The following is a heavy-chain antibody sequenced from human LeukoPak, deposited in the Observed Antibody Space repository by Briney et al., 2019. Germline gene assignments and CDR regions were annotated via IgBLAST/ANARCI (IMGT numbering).Heavy chain of an antibody. V-gene: IGHV1-2*02. CDR2: INPNSGGT. CDR1: GYTFTGYY. Sequence: ASVTVSFKASGYTFTGYYMHWVRQAPGQGREWMGWINPNSGGTNYAQKVQGRVTMTRETAISTAYMEMRRLRSDDTAVYYCANSPIYYYDSSGYCYKWGQGTMVTVSS. CDR3: ANSPIYYYDSSGYCYK. D-gene: IGHD3-22*01. J-gene: IGHJ3*01.